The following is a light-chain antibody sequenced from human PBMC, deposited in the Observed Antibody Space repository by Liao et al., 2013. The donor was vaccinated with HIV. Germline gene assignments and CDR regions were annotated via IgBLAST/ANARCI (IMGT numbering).Light chain of an antibody. V-gene: IGLV3-1*01. Sequence: SYELTQPPSVSVSPGQTASIPCSGDKLGDKYACWYQQKPGQSPVLVIYSNSDRASGIPERFSGSNSGNTATLTISGTQTLDEADYYCQAWDSGTPNYVFGTGTKVTVL. CDR2: SNS. J-gene: IGLJ1*01. CDR3: QAWDSGTPNYV. CDR1: KLGDKY.